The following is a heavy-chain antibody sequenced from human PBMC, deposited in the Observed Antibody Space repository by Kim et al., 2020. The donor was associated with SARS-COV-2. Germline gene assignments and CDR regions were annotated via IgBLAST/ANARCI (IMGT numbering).Heavy chain of an antibody. D-gene: IGHD3-22*01. Sequence: GGSLRLSCAASGFTFSSYGMHWVRQAPGKGLEWVAVISYDGSNKYYADSVKGRFTISRDNSKNTLYLQMNSLRAEDTAVYYCAKAGRNDQWLYCMDVWGKGTTVTVSS. V-gene: IGHV3-30*18. J-gene: IGHJ6*03. CDR1: GFTFSSYG. CDR2: ISYDGSNK. CDR3: AKAGRNDQWLYCMDV.